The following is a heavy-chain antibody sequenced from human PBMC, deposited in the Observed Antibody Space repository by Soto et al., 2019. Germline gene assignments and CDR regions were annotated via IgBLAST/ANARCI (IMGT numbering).Heavy chain of an antibody. D-gene: IGHD6-13*01. CDR1: GGTFSSYA. V-gene: IGHV1-69*01. CDR3: ARRDRIAAAAPYYYGMDV. J-gene: IGHJ6*02. Sequence: QVQLVQSGAEVKKPGSSVKVSCKASGGTFSSYAISWVRQAPGQGLEWMGGIIPIFGTANYAQKFQGRVTITADESTSTAYMELSSLRSEDTAVYYCARRDRIAAAAPYYYGMDVWGQGTTVTVSS. CDR2: IIPIFGTA.